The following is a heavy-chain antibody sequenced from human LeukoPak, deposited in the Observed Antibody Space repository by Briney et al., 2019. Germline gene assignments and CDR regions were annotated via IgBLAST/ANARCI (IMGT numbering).Heavy chain of an antibody. J-gene: IGHJ4*02. CDR1: GFTFSTYW. V-gene: IGHV3-7*04. Sequence: GGPLRLSCAASGFTFSTYWMSWVRQAPGKGLEWVANINQDGSENYSVASVKGRFTISRDNAKNSVYLQMNSLRVEDTAVYYCARGQSRDSYFDYWGQGTLVTVSS. CDR3: ARGQSRDSYFDY. CDR2: INQDGSEN.